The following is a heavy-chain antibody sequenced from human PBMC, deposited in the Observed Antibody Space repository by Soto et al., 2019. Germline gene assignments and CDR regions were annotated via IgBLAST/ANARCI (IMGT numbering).Heavy chain of an antibody. J-gene: IGHJ4*02. V-gene: IGHV4-39*01. CDR3: GKVLVGATGHTDSDS. Sequence: SETLSLTCTVSGGSIYRSGYYWGWIRQPPGRGLEWIGNIDYNGVTYSNPSLKSRVTISRDTSKNQFSLKLTSVTAADTALYYCGKVLVGATGHTDSDSWCPGPLVTVSS. D-gene: IGHD2-15*01. CDR1: GGSIYRSGYY. CDR2: IDYNGVT.